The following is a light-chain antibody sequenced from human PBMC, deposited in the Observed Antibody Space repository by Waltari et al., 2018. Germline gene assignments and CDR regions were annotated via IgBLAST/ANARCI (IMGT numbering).Light chain of an antibody. CDR1: QNVVYSPHNKSF. CDR3: QQSYSMFALT. V-gene: IGKV4-1*01. Sequence: DIVMTQSPDSLAVSLGERATVNCKSSQNVVYSPHNKSFLAWFQPKLGQPPKLLIYWASTRESGVPVRFSGSGSGRDFTLTISSLQPEDFATYYCQQSYSMFALTFGGGTKVEIK. J-gene: IGKJ4*01. CDR2: WAS.